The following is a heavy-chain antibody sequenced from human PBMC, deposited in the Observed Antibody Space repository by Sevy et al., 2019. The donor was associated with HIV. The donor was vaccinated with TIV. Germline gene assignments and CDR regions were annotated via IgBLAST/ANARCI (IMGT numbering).Heavy chain of an antibody. D-gene: IGHD2-8*01. J-gene: IGHJ4*02. Sequence: GGCLRLSCAASGFTFSKYSMSWVRQPPGKGLEWVSTLSFGCGEINYADSVKGRFTISRDNSKSSVYLQMNNLRPEDKAVYYGAREGCTKPHDYWGQGTLVTVSS. V-gene: IGHV3-23*01. CDR2: LSFGCGEI. CDR3: AREGCTKPHDY. CDR1: GFTFSKYS.